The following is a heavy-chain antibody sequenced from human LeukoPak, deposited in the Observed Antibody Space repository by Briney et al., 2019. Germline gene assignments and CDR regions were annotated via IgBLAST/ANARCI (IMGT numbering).Heavy chain of an antibody. D-gene: IGHD3-22*01. J-gene: IGHJ4*02. Sequence: GGSLRLSCAASGFTFGDYIMSWFRQAPGKRLEWVGFIRSKVYGGTTEYAASVKGRFTISRDDSKSIAYLQMNSLKTEDTAVYYCTRDAPDYYDSSGYQRWGQGTLVTVSS. V-gene: IGHV3-49*03. CDR1: GFTFGDYI. CDR2: IRSKVYGGTT. CDR3: TRDAPDYYDSSGYQR.